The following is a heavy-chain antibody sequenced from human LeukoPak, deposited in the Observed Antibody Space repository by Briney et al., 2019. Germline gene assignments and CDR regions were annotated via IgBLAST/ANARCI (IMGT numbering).Heavy chain of an antibody. CDR1: GGTFSSYA. V-gene: IGHV1-69*06. D-gene: IGHD5-12*01. CDR2: IIPIFGTA. CDR3: ARDGGYSGYDSEYYFDY. J-gene: IGHJ4*02. Sequence: SVKVSCKASGGTFSSYAISWVRQAPGQGLEWMGGIIPIFGTANYAQKFQGRVTITADTSTSTAYMELSSLRTEDTAVYYCARDGGYSGYDSEYYFDYWGQGTLVTVSS.